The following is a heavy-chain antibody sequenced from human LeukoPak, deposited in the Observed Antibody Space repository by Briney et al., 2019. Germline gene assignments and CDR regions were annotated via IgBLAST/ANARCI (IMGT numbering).Heavy chain of an antibody. D-gene: IGHD2-21*02. V-gene: IGHV3-7*01. CDR2: INQDGSGN. CDR3: ARDCETHCGVDPPEH. J-gene: IGHJ4*02. CDR1: GFTFSRYW. Sequence: GGSLRLSCAASGFTFSRYWMSWVRQAPGKGLECVANINQDGSGNYYVDSVKGRFTISRDNAKNSLYLQVNSLRAEDTAVYYCARDCETHCGVDPPEHWGQGTLVTVSS.